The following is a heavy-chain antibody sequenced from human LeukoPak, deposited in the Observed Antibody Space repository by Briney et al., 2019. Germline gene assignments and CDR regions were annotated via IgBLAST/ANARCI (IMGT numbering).Heavy chain of an antibody. Sequence: GGSLRLSCAASGFTVSSNYMTWVRQAPGKGLEWVSVIYSGGSTDYADSVKGRLTISRDNSENTLYLQMNSLRAEDTAVYYCARENTMPRGVPRGFDIWGQGTMVTVSS. D-gene: IGHD3-10*01. J-gene: IGHJ3*02. CDR3: ARENTMPRGVPRGFDI. V-gene: IGHV3-66*01. CDR1: GFTVSSNY. CDR2: IYSGGST.